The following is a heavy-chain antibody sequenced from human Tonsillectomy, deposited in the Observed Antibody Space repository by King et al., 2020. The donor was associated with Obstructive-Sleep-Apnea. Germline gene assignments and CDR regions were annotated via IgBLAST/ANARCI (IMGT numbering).Heavy chain of an antibody. D-gene: IGHD6-13*01. CDR3: AGGGGLGSSWHGPFDY. CDR1: GGSINNNNYY. V-gene: IGHV4-39*07. CDR2: IYFSGSA. J-gene: IGHJ4*02. Sequence: QLQESGPGLVKPSETLSLTCTVSGGSINNNNYYWGWIRQPPGKGPEWIGSIYFSGSAFYNPSLKSRVTISVDTSKNQFSLKLSSVTAADTAVYYCAGGGGLGSSWHGPFDYWGQGTLVTVSS.